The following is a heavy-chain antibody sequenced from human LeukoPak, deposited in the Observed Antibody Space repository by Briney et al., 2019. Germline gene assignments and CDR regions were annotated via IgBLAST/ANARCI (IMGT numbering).Heavy chain of an antibody. J-gene: IGHJ4*02. Sequence: SENLSLTCTVSGVSISSHFWSWIRQPPGKELEWIGYMFDSENTKGNPSLKSRITLLADTSKNQFSLRLSSVTAADTAVYYCATIKRGSIFGYFDFWGQGILVTVSS. CDR2: MFDSENT. CDR1: GVSISSHF. D-gene: IGHD5-18*01. CDR3: ATIKRGSIFGYFDF. V-gene: IGHV4-59*11.